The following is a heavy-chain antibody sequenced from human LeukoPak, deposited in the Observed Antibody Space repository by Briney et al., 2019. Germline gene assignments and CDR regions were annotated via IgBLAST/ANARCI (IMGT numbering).Heavy chain of an antibody. CDR1: GGSISSGGYY. CDR2: IYYSGST. D-gene: IGHD2-21*02. Sequence: SPQTLSLTCTVSGGSISSGGYYWSWIRQPPGKGLEWIGSIYYSGSTYYNPSLKSRVTISVDTSKNQFSLKLSSVTAADTAVYYCARAVGPNQHIVVVTATPPGMDVWGQGTTVTVSS. CDR3: ARAVGPNQHIVVVTATPPGMDV. J-gene: IGHJ6*02. V-gene: IGHV4-39*07.